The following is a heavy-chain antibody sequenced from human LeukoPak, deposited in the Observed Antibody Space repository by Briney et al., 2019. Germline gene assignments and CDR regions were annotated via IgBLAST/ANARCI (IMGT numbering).Heavy chain of an antibody. V-gene: IGHV7-4-1*02. D-gene: IGHD2-2*01. CDR3: ARDLRRYHEDAFDI. Sequence: GASVKVSCKASGYTFTSYAMNWVRQAPGQGLEWMGWINTNTGNPTYAQGFTGRFVFSLDTSVSTAYLQISSLKAEDTAVYYCARDLRRYHEDAFDIWGQGTMVTVSS. J-gene: IGHJ3*02. CDR2: INTNTGNP. CDR1: GYTFTSYA.